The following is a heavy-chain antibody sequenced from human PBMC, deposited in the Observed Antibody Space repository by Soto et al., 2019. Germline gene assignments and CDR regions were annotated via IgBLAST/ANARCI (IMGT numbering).Heavy chain of an antibody. CDR3: ARHRAYSSHAYYFDF. D-gene: IGHD5-12*01. J-gene: IGHJ4*02. CDR1: GYRFSTYF. V-gene: IGHV5-51*01. CDR2: IYPGDSDT. Sequence: VESLKISCKRCGYRFSTYFIGWVRQITGKGLEWMGVIYPGDSDTRYSPSFQGQVTISADKSISTAYLQLTSLKASDTAMYYCARHRAYSSHAYYFDFWGQGTLVTVYS.